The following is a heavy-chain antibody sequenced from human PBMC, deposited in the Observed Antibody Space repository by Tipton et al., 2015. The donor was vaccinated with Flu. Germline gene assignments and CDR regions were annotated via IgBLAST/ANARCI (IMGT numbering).Heavy chain of an antibody. Sequence: QLVQSGPEVKKPGASVKVSCKASGYSFTSYDISWVRQASGQGLEWMGWMSPKSGNTGYAQKFQTRVIMTRDTSTNTAYMEPSSLRSDDTAVYYCARGNLIVVGGPRAEYFRDWGQGTPVIVSS. D-gene: IGHD3-22*01. CDR3: ARGNLIVVGGPRAEYFRD. CDR1: GYSFTSYD. J-gene: IGHJ1*01. V-gene: IGHV1-8*01. CDR2: MSPKSGNT.